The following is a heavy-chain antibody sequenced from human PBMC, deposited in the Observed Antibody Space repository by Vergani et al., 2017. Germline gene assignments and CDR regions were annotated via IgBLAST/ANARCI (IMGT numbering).Heavy chain of an antibody. Sequence: QVQLQQWGAGLLKPSETLSLTCAVYGGSFSGYYWSWIRQPPGKGLEWIGEINHSGSTNYNPSLKSRVTISVATSKNQFSLKLSPVTAADTAVYYCARGIVVVPTLYYYYMDVWGKGTTVTVSS. CDR1: GGSFSGYY. D-gene: IGHD2-2*01. CDR3: ARGIVVVPTLYYYYMDV. CDR2: INHSGST. V-gene: IGHV4-34*01. J-gene: IGHJ6*03.